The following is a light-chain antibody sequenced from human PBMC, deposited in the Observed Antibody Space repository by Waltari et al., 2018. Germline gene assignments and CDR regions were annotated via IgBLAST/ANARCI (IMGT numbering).Light chain of an antibody. CDR2: WAS. J-gene: IGKJ1*01. V-gene: IGKV4-1*01. CDR3: QQYYSTPQT. Sequence: DIVMTQSPDSLAVSLGERATINCRSSQSVLYNSNNKNYFAWYQQKPGQPPKLLIYWASTRQSGVPDRFSGSGSGTDFTLTISSLQAEDVAVYYCQQYYSTPQTFGQGTKVAIK. CDR1: QSVLYNSNNKNY.